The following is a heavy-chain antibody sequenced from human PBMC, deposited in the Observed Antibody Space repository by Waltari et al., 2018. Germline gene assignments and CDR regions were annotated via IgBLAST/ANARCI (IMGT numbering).Heavy chain of an antibody. V-gene: IGHV1-8*03. J-gene: IGHJ6*03. CDR2: MNPTSGST. CDR1: GYSFDSYN. CDR3: ARDYGSGTYYYMDV. D-gene: IGHD3-10*01. Sequence: QVQLVQSGAEGKKPGASVKVSCKACGYSFDSYNINWVRQAAGQGLEWMGWMNPTSGSTGYAQKFQDRVTITRNTSIGTAYMELRSLRSEDTAVYYCARDYGSGTYYYMDVWGKGTTVTVSS.